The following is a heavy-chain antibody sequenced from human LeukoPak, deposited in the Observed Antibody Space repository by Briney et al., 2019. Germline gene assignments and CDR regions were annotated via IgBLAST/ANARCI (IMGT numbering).Heavy chain of an antibody. CDR2: IKSKTDGGTT. D-gene: IGHD3-22*01. V-gene: IGHV3-15*07. J-gene: IGHJ4*02. CDR3: TTDLYYYDSSGYYYADY. CDR1: GFTFSNAW. Sequence: PGGSLRLSCVASGFTFSNAWMNWVRQAPGKGLEWVGRIKSKTDGGTTDYAAPVKGRFTISRDDSKNTLYLQMNSLKTEDTAVYYCTTDLYYYDSSGYYYADYWGQGTLVTVSS.